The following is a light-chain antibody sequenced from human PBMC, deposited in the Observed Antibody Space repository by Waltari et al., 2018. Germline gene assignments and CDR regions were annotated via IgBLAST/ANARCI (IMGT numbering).Light chain of an antibody. CDR1: SSNIVSTY. V-gene: IGLV1-47*01. CDR3: AAWDDSLSGWV. J-gene: IGLJ3*02. Sequence: QSVLTQPPSASGTPGQRVTISCSGSSSNIVSTYVYWYQQLPGTAPKLLIYRNNQRPSGVPDRFSGSKSGTSASLAISGLRSEDEADYYCAAWDDSLSGWVFGGGTRLTVL. CDR2: RNN.